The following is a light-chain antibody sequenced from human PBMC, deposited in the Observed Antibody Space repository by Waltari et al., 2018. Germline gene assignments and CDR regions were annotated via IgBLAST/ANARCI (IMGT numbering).Light chain of an antibody. CDR1: QSIMSW. Sequence: DVQMTQSPSTLSASVGDTVSITCRASQSIMSWLAWYQQKAGKAPKVLISKASTLESGVPSRFSGRESGTEFTLTISNLQSDDFATYYCQQYNTDYTFGQGTILEIK. CDR3: QQYNTDYT. CDR2: KAS. J-gene: IGKJ2*01. V-gene: IGKV1-5*03.